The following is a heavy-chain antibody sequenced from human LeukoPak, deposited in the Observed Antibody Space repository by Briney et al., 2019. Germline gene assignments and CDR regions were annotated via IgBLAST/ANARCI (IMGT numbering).Heavy chain of an antibody. CDR1: GFTFSSYA. CDR3: ANIAVAGTLRDY. Sequence: PGRSLRLSCAASGFTFSSYAMSWVRQAPGKGLEWVSAISGSGGSTYYADSVKGRFTISRDNSKNTLYLQMNSLRAEDTAVYYCANIAVAGTLRDYWGQGTLVTVSS. J-gene: IGHJ4*02. CDR2: ISGSGGST. D-gene: IGHD6-19*01. V-gene: IGHV3-23*01.